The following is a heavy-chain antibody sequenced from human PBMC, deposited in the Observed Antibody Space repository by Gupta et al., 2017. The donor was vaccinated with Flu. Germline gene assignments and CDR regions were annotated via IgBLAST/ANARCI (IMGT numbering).Heavy chain of an antibody. CDR3: ARDRQYYYDSSGYYPDAFDI. CDR2: ISSSSSYI. CDR1: GFTFSRYS. V-gene: IGHV3-21*01. D-gene: IGHD3-22*01. J-gene: IGHJ3*02. Sequence: EVQLVESGGGLVKPGGSLRLSCAASGFTFSRYSMNWVRQAPGKGLEWVSSISSSSSYIYYADSVKGRFTISRDNAKNSLYLQMNSLRAEDTAVYYCARDRQYYYDSSGYYPDAFDIWGQGTMVTVSS.